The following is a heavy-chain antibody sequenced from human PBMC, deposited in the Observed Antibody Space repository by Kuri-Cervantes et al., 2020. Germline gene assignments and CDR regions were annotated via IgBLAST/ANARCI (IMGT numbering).Heavy chain of an antibody. J-gene: IGHJ4*02. CDR3: ARPRRRGAARPYYFDY. V-gene: IGHV3-7*01. Sequence: GESLKISCAASGFSFSTYWMHWVRQAPGKGLEWVANIKQDGSEKYYVDSVKGRFTISRDNAKNSLYLQMNSLRAEDTAVYYCARPRRRGAARPYYFDYWGQGTLVTVSS. D-gene: IGHD6-6*01. CDR1: GFSFSTYW. CDR2: IKQDGSEK.